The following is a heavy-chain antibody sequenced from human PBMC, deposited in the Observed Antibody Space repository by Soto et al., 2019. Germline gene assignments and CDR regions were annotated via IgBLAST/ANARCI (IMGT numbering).Heavy chain of an antibody. V-gene: IGHV1-69*13. J-gene: IGHJ6*02. D-gene: IGHD1-26*01. Sequence: SVKVSCKAPGGTFSSYAISWVRQAPGQGLEWMGGIIPIFGTANYAQKFQGRVTITADESTSTAYMELSSLRSEDTAVYYCARRGLMGDYYYYGMDVWGQGTTVTVSS. CDR3: ARRGLMGDYYYYGMDV. CDR2: IIPIFGTA. CDR1: GGTFSSYA.